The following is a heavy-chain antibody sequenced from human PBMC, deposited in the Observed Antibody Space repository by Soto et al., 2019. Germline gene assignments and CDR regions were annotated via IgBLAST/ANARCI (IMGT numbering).Heavy chain of an antibody. J-gene: IGHJ4*02. Sequence: QITLKESGPTLVRPAQTLTLTCDFSGFSLSTYHMGVAWIRQPPGKALEWLALIYWDDDKRYSPSLKDRLAISKGTSSNQVVLTITNVDPGDIATYFCAHAGDYDLLTFDHWGPGTLVTVSS. V-gene: IGHV2-5*02. CDR2: IYWDDDK. CDR1: GFSLSTYHMG. CDR3: AHAGDYDLLTFDH. D-gene: IGHD4-17*01.